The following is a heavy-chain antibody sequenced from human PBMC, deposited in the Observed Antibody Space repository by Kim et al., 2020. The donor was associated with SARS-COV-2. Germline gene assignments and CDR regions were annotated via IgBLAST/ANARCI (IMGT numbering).Heavy chain of an antibody. D-gene: IGHD1-26*01. CDR1: GFTFSSYA. CDR2: ISGSGGST. V-gene: IGHV3-23*01. J-gene: IGHJ4*02. CDR3: ARLVGALEYFDY. Sequence: GGSLRLSCAASGFTFSSYAMSWVRQAPGKGLEWVSAISGSGGSTYYADSVKGRFTISRDNSKNTLYLQMNSLRAEDTAVYYCARLVGALEYFDYWGQGTLVTVSS.